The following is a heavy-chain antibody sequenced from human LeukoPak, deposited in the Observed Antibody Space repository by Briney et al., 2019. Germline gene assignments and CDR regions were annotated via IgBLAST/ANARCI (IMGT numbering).Heavy chain of an antibody. Sequence: PGRSLRLSCAASGFTFSSYGMHWVRQAPGKGLEWVAVISYDGSNKYYADSVKGRFTISRDNSKNTLYLQMNSLRAEDTAVYYCANPLGTCYYWGPGTLVTVSS. J-gene: IGHJ4*02. CDR3: ANPLGTCYY. V-gene: IGHV3-30*18. CDR2: ISYDGSNK. CDR1: GFTFSSYG. D-gene: IGHD7-27*01.